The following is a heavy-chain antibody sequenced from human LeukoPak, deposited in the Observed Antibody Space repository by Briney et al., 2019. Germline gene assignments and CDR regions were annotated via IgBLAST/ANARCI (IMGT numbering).Heavy chain of an antibody. V-gene: IGHV4-34*01. J-gene: IGHJ4*02. Sequence: PSETLSLTCAVYGGSFSGYYWSWIRQPPGKGLEWIGEINHSGSTNYNPSLKSRVTISVDTSKNQFSLKLSSVTAADTAVYYCARAGYDSSGYYYRPRGFFDYWGQGTLVTVSS. CDR3: ARAGYDSSGYYYRPRGFFDY. CDR2: INHSGST. D-gene: IGHD3-22*01. CDR1: GGSFSGYY.